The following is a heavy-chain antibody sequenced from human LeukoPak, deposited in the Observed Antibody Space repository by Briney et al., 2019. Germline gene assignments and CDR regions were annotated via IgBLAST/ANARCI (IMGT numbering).Heavy chain of an antibody. D-gene: IGHD2-15*01. J-gene: IGHJ6*02. CDR3: VVAATRGDMDV. CDR2: IKQDGSEK. Sequence: GGSLRLSCAASGFTFSSCWMSWVRQAPGKGLEWVANIKQDGSEKYYVDSVKGRFTISRDNAKNSLYLQMNSLRAEDTAVYYCVVAATRGDMDVWGQGTTVTVSS. V-gene: IGHV3-7*03. CDR1: GFTFSSCW.